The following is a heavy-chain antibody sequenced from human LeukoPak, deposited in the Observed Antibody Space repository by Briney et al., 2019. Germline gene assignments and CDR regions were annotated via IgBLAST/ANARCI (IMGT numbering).Heavy chain of an antibody. CDR1: GGSISSSSYY. D-gene: IGHD3-3*01. Sequence: SETLSLTCTVSGGSISSSSYYWGWIRQPPGKGLEWIGSIYYSGSTYYNPSLKSRVTISVDTSKNQFSLKLSSVTAADTAVYYCARGLRFLEWLSLPYNWFDPWGQGTLATVSS. J-gene: IGHJ5*02. CDR2: IYYSGST. V-gene: IGHV4-39*01. CDR3: ARGLRFLEWLSLPYNWFDP.